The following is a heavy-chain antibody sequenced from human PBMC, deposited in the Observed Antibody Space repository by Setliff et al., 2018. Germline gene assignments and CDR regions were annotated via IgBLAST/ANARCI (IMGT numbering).Heavy chain of an antibody. J-gene: IGHJ4*02. D-gene: IGHD6-19*01. CDR1: GFTFSNAW. CDR3: TTGYISGYYIGH. CDR2: IKSKTDGGTT. V-gene: IGHV3-15*01. Sequence: ETLSLSCAASGFTFSNAWMSWVRQAPGKGLEWVGRIKSKTDGGTTDYAAPVKGRFTISRDDSKNTLYLQMNSLKTEDTAVYYCTTGYISGYYIGHWGLGTLVTVSS.